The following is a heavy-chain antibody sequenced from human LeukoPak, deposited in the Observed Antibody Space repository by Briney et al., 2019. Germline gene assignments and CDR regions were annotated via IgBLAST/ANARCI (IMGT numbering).Heavy chain of an antibody. V-gene: IGHV3-74*01. CDR3: ARGGFLEWLSPFDP. CDR1: GFTFSSYS. Sequence: GGSLRLSCAASGFTFSSYSMNWVRQAPGKGLVWVSRINSDGSSTSYADSVKGRFTISRDNAKNTLYLQMNSLRAEDTAVYYCARGGFLEWLSPFDPWGQGTLVTVSS. J-gene: IGHJ5*02. CDR2: INSDGSST. D-gene: IGHD3-3*01.